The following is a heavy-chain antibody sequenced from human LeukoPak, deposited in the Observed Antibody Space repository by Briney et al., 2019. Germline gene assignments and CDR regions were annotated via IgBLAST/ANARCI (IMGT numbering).Heavy chain of an antibody. D-gene: IGHD6-19*01. CDR1: GGSFSGYY. CDR3: ARGRGVAVAGYYYYYGMDV. Sequence: SETLSLTCAVYGGSFSGYYWSWIRQPPGKGLEWIGEINHSGSTNYNPSLKSRVTISVDTSKNQFSPKLSSVTAADTAVYYCARGRGVAVAGYYYYYGMDVWGQGTTVTVSS. J-gene: IGHJ6*02. CDR2: INHSGST. V-gene: IGHV4-34*01.